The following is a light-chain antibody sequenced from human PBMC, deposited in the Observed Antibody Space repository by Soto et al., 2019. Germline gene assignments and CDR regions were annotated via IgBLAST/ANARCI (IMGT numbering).Light chain of an antibody. J-gene: IGLJ1*01. CDR3: QTWGTGIEV. CDR2: LNSDGAH. Sequence: QLVLTQSPSASASLGASVKLTCTLSSGHSTYAIAWHQQQPEKGPRYLMTLNSDGAHSKGDGIPDRFSGSTSGAERHLTISSLQSEDEADYYCQTWGTGIEVFGTGTKVTVL. CDR1: SGHSTYA. V-gene: IGLV4-69*01.